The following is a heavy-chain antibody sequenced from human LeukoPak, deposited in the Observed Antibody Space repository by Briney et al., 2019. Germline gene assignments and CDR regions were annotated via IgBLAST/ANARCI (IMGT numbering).Heavy chain of an antibody. CDR2: INHSGST. CDR1: GGSFSGYY. V-gene: IGHV4-34*01. D-gene: IGHD5-12*01. Sequence: PSETLSLTCAVYGGSFSGYYWSWIRQPPGKGLEWIGEINHSGSTNYNPSLKSRVTISVDTSKNQLSLKLSSVTAADTAVYYCACPRWLQVDWGQGTLVTVSP. J-gene: IGHJ4*02. CDR3: ACPRWLQVD.